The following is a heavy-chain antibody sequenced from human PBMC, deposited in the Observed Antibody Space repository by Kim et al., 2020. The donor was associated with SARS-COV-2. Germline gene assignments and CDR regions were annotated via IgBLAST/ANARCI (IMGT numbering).Heavy chain of an antibody. Sequence: GGSLRLSCAASGFTFSSYAMHWVRQAPGKGLEWVAVISYDGSNKYYEDSVKGRFTISRDNSKNKLYLQMTSRRAEDTAVYYCARYADVRGADYYYGMDVWGQGTTVTVSS. J-gene: IGHJ6*02. CDR1: GFTFSSYA. D-gene: IGHD3-16*01. CDR3: ARYADVRGADYYYGMDV. CDR2: ISYDGSNK. V-gene: IGHV3-30*04.